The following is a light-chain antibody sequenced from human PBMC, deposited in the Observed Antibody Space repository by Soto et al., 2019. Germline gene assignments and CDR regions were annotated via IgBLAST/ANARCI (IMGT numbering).Light chain of an antibody. CDR2: VAS. Sequence: DIQMTQSPSSLSASVGDRVTITCRASQSTRRFLNWYQQKPGKAPKHLIYVASRLQGGVPSRSSGSGSGTDFTLTISSLQPEDFATYYCQPCYTTPLTFGQGTKVEIK. J-gene: IGKJ1*01. V-gene: IGKV1-39*01. CDR3: QPCYTTPLT. CDR1: QSTRRF.